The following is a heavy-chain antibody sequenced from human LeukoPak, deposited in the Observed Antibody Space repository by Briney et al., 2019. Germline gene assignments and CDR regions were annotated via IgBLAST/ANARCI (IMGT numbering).Heavy chain of an antibody. D-gene: IGHD6-19*01. J-gene: IGHJ5*02. CDR2: ISSSGSTI. Sequence: GGSLRLSCAASGFTFSSYEMNWVRQAPGKGLEWVSYISSSGSTIYYADSVKGRFTISRDNAKNSLYLQMNSLRAEDTALYYCARGYSSGWSNWSDPWGQGTLVTVSS. CDR1: GFTFSSYE. CDR3: ARGYSSGWSNWSDP. V-gene: IGHV3-48*03.